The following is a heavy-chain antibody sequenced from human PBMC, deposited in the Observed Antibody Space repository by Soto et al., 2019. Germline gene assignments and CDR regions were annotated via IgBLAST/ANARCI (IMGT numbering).Heavy chain of an antibody. Sequence: PSETLSLTCNVSGCSISSGDYYWSWIRQPPGKGLEWIGYIYYSGSTYYNPSLKSRVTISVDTSKNQFSLKLSSVTAAGTAVYYCARDSGCYYPRPYYFDYWGQGTLVTVS. V-gene: IGHV4-30-4*01. CDR1: GCSISSGDYY. CDR3: ARDSGCYYPRPYYFDY. D-gene: IGHD1-26*01. CDR2: IYYSGST. J-gene: IGHJ4*02.